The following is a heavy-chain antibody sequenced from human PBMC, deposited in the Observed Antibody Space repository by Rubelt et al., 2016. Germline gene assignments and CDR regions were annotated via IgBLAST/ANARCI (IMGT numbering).Heavy chain of an antibody. V-gene: IGHV3-66*01. CDR2: IYSGGIT. Sequence: EVQLVESGGGLVQPGGSLRLSCAASGFTVSSNYMSWVRQAPGKGLEWVSVIYSGGITYYADSVKGRFTSSRDNSKNTLYLQMNSLRAEDTAVYYCASLAAAGTSLDYWGQGTLVTVSS. CDR1: GFTVSSNY. J-gene: IGHJ4*02. D-gene: IGHD6-13*01. CDR3: ASLAAAGTSLDY.